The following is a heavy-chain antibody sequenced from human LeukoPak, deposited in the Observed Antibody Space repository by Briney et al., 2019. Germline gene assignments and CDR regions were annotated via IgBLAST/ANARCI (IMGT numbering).Heavy chain of an antibody. V-gene: IGHV4-59*01. CDR2: IYYTGST. J-gene: IGHJ4*02. CDR3: ARGLNRNDYGDYGY. D-gene: IGHD4-17*01. Sequence: KPSETLSLTCTVSGGSLSSYYWTWIRQPPGKGLEWIGYIYYTGSTSYNPSLKSRVTISVQTSKNQFSLKLSSVTAADTAAYYCARGLNRNDYGDYGYWGQGTLVTVSS. CDR1: GGSLSSYY.